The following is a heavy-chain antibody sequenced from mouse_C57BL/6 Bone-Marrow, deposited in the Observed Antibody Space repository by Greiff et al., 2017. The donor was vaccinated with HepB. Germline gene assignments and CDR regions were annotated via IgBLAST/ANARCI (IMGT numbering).Heavy chain of an antibody. J-gene: IGHJ2*01. D-gene: IGHD1-1*01. CDR3: ARDRGSSYDYFDY. V-gene: IGHV5-4*01. CDR1: GFTFSSYA. CDR2: ISDGGSYT. Sequence: EVKLVESGGGLVKPGGSLKLSCAASGFTFSSYAMSWVRQTPEKRLEWVATISDGGSYTYYPDNVKGRFTISRDNAKNNLYLQMSHLKSEDTAMYYCARDRGSSYDYFDYWGQGTTLTVSS.